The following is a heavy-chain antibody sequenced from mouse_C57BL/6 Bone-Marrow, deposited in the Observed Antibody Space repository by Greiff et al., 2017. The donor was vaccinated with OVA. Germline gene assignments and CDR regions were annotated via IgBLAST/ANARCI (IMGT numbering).Heavy chain of an antibody. CDR2: IWSDGST. J-gene: IGHJ3*01. CDR1: GFSLTSYG. Sequence: VKLMESGPGLVAPSQSLSITCTVSGFSLTSYGVHWVRQPPGKGLEWLVVIWSDGSTTYNSALKSRLSISKDNSKSQVFLKMNRLQTDDTAMYYCARLDGYLGWFAYWGQGTLVTVSA. V-gene: IGHV2-6*03. D-gene: IGHD2-3*01. CDR3: ARLDGYLGWFAY.